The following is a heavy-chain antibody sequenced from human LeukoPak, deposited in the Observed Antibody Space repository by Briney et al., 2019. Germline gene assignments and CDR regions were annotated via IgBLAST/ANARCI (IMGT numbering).Heavy chain of an antibody. D-gene: IGHD6-19*01. V-gene: IGHV4-59*01. CDR1: GGSISSYY. CDR3: ASDIAVAGTHWFDP. CDR2: IYYSGNT. J-gene: IGHJ5*02. Sequence: SETLSLTCTVSGGSISSYYWSWIRQPPGKGLEWIGYIYYSGNTNYNPSLKSRVTISVDTSKNQFSLKLSSVTAADTAVYYCASDIAVAGTHWFDPWGQGTLVTVSS.